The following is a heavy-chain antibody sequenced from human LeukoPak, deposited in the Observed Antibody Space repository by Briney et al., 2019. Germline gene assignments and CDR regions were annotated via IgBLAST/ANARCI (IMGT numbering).Heavy chain of an antibody. J-gene: IGHJ4*02. Sequence: GGSLRLSCAASGFTFSSYSMNWVRQAPGKGLEWVSSISSSSSYIYYADSVKGRFTISRDNAKNSLYLQMNSLSAEDTAVYYCARDSPISGYDPPSVDYWGQGTLVTVSS. D-gene: IGHD5-12*01. CDR1: GFTFSSYS. CDR2: ISSSSSYI. CDR3: ARDSPISGYDPPSVDY. V-gene: IGHV3-21*01.